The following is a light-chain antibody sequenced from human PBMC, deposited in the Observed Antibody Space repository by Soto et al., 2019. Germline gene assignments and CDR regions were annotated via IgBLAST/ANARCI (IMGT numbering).Light chain of an antibody. V-gene: IGKV1-39*01. CDR2: GTS. CDR3: QQFYRPVLS. Sequence: DVQMTQSPSSLSASIGDRVTLTCRASQNIAEFLNWYQVKSDKGPKLLIYGTSTLQSGVPSRFSGGRSGTEFTHTVSNLHPEDFAVYYCQQFYRPVLSFGGGTRVELK. CDR1: QNIAEF. J-gene: IGKJ4*01.